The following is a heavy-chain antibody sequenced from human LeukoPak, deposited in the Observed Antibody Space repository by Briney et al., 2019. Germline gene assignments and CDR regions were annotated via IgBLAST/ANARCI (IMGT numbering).Heavy chain of an antibody. CDR1: GGSFSGYY. Sequence: PSETLSLTCAVYGGSFSGYYWSWIRQPPGKGLEWIGEINHSGSTNYNPSLKSRVTISVDTSKNQFSLKLSSVTAADTAVYYCARVRRYCTNGVCYTDFDYWGQGTLITVSS. D-gene: IGHD2-8*01. J-gene: IGHJ4*02. V-gene: IGHV4-34*01. CDR3: ARVRRYCTNGVCYTDFDY. CDR2: INHSGST.